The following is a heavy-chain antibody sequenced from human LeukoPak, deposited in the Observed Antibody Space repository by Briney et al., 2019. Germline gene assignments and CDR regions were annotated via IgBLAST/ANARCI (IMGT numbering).Heavy chain of an antibody. CDR2: IYYSGST. CDR1: GGSISYYY. V-gene: IGHV4-59*01. D-gene: IGHD1-26*01. Sequence: SETLSLTCSVSGGSISYYYWSWIRQPPGKGLEWIGYIYYSGSTNYNPSLKSRVTISVDTSKNQFSLKLSSVTAADTAVYYCARGLDWVGAHYYYYYYMDVWGKGTTVTVSS. CDR3: ARGLDWVGAHYYYYYYMDV. J-gene: IGHJ6*03.